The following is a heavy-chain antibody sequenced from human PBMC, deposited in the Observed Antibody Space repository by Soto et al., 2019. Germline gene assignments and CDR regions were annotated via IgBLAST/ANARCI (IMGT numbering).Heavy chain of an antibody. J-gene: IGHJ4*02. D-gene: IGHD2-21*01. CDR2: IYGDDDQ. CDR1: GFSLTTSGLG. Sequence: QITLKESGPTLVKPTQTLTLTCTFSGFSLTTSGLGVAWIRQPPGKALEWLALIYGDDDQRYSPSLKSRLAISKDITNIHVVLTRTNVDPVDTATYYCARGGMWRSFDFWGQGTQVTVSS. CDR3: ARGGMWRSFDF. V-gene: IGHV2-5*02.